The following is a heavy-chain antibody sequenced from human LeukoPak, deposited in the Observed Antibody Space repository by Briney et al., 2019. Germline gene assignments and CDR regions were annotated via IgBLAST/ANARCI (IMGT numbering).Heavy chain of an antibody. J-gene: IGHJ4*02. D-gene: IGHD3-22*01. Sequence: SETLSLTCAVYGGSFSGYYWSWIRQPPGKGLEWNGEINHSGSTNYNPSLKSRVTISVDTSKNQFSLKLSSVTAADTAVYCCAREGSSGTDYWGQGTLVTVSS. V-gene: IGHV4-34*01. CDR1: GGSFSGYY. CDR3: AREGSSGTDY. CDR2: INHSGST.